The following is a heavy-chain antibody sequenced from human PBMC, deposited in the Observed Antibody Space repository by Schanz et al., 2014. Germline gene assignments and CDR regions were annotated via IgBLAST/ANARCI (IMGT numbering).Heavy chain of an antibody. D-gene: IGHD6-19*01. V-gene: IGHV3-30*18. CDR2: IYYNGTNK. CDR3: AKAGSGWSTAGYYY. J-gene: IGHJ4*02. Sequence: QVQLVESGGGVVQPGRSLRLSCAASGFNFSNYDIHWVRQAPGKGLEWVALIYYNGTNKYYADSVKGRFTISRDNSQNTLYLQMNTLRTEDTAVYYCAKAGSGWSTAGYYYWGQGTLVAVSS. CDR1: GFNFSNYD.